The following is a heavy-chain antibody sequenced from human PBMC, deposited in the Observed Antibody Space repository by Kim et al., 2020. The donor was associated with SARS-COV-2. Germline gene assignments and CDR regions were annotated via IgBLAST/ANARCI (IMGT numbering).Heavy chain of an antibody. D-gene: IGHD1-26*01. CDR1: GYTFTSYA. Sequence: ASVKVSCKASGYTFTSYAMNWVRQAPGQGLEWMGWINTNTGNPTYAQGFTGRFVFSLDTSVSTAYLQNSSLKAEDTAVYYWARSGVETSSGGYWDDYWGQGTLVTVSS. CDR3: ARSGVETSSGGYWDDY. J-gene: IGHJ4*02. CDR2: INTNTGNP. V-gene: IGHV7-4-1*02.